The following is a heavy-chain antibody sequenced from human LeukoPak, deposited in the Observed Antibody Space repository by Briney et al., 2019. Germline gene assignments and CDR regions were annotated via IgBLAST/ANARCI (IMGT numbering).Heavy chain of an antibody. D-gene: IGHD2-2*01. Sequence: GRSLRLSCAASGFTFSSYGMHWVRQAPGKGLEWVSYISSSSSTIYYADSVKGRFTISRDNAKNSLYLQMNSLRAEDTAVYYCARGYCSSTSCYWYFDLWGRGTLVTVSS. V-gene: IGHV3-48*04. CDR3: ARGYCSSTSCYWYFDL. CDR1: GFTFSSYG. CDR2: ISSSSSTI. J-gene: IGHJ2*01.